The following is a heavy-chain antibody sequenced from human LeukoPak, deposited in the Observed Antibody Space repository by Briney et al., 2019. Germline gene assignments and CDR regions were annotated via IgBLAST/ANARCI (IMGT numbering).Heavy chain of an antibody. D-gene: IGHD3-10*01. CDR1: GGSISSYY. Sequence: SETLSLTCTVSGGSISSYYWSWIRQPPGKGLEWIGYIYYSGSTNYNPSLKSRVTISVDTSKNQFSLKLRSVTAADTAVYYCARSYPGDWFDPWGQGTLVTVSS. V-gene: IGHV4-59*01. J-gene: IGHJ5*02. CDR2: IYYSGST. CDR3: ARSYPGDWFDP.